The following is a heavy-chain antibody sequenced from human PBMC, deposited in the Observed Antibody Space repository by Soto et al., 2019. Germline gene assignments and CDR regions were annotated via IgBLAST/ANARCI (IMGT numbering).Heavy chain of an antibody. CDR2: IYNSGST. CDR3: ARGRWYYDSSGYYYRSQGRNFDY. V-gene: IGHV4-59*12. J-gene: IGHJ4*02. Sequence: SETLSLTRTVSGGSIISYCWTWIRQPTGEGLEWIGSIYNSGSTYYNPSLKSRVTISVDTYKNQFSLKLSSVTAADTAVYYCARGRWYYDSSGYYYRSQGRNFDYWGQGTLVTVSS. CDR1: GGSIISYC. D-gene: IGHD3-22*01.